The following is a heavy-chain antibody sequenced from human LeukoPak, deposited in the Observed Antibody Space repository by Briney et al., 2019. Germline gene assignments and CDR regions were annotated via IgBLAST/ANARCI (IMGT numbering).Heavy chain of an antibody. CDR3: AKEAALWFGRYVRYYFDY. CDR1: GFSFSDYY. CDR2: ISGSGGST. J-gene: IGHJ4*02. D-gene: IGHD3-10*01. Sequence: SGGSLRLSCVASGFSFSDYYMTWIRQAPGKGLEWVSAISGSGGSTYYADSVKGRFTISRDNSKNTLYLQMNSLRAEDTAVYYCAKEAALWFGRYVRYYFDYWGQGTLVTVSS. V-gene: IGHV3-23*01.